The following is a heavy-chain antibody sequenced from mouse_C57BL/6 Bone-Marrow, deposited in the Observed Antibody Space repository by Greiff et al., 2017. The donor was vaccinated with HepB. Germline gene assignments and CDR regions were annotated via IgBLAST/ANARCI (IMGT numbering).Heavy chain of an antibody. Sequence: VQLQQPGAELVMPGASVKLSCKASGYTFTSYWMHWVKQRPGQGLEWIGEIDPSDSYTNYNQKFKGKSTLTVDTSSSTAYMQLSSLTSEDSAVYYCAREVGLYGHYEFDYWGQGTTLTVSS. CDR1: GYTFTSYW. CDR2: IDPSDSYT. CDR3: AREVGLYGHYEFDY. V-gene: IGHV1-69*01. D-gene: IGHD2-10*02. J-gene: IGHJ2*01.